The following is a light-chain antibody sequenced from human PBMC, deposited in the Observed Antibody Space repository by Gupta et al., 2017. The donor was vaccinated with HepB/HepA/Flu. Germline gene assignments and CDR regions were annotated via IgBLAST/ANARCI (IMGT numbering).Light chain of an antibody. CDR2: LGS. CDR3: MQALQTPPWT. Sequence: IVMTQSPLSLPVTPGEPASISCRSSQSLLHSNGYNYLDWYLQKPGQSPQLLIYLGSNRASGVPDRFSGSGSGTDFTLKISRVEAEDVGVYYCMQALQTPPWTFGPGTKVDIK. V-gene: IGKV2-28*01. CDR1: QSLLHSNGYNY. J-gene: IGKJ3*01.